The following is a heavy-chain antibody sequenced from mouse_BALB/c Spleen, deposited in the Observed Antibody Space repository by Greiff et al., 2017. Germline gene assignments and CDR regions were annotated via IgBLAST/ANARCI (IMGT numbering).Heavy chain of an antibody. CDR2: ISSGGST. CDR1: GFTFSSYA. Sequence: EVKVVESGGGLVKPGGSLKLSCAASGFTFSSYAMSWVRQTPEKRLEWVASISSGGSTYYPDSVKGRFTISRDNARNILYLQMSSLRSEDTAMYYWARDYYGSSAGYYAMDYWGQGTSVTVSS. CDR3: ARDYYGSSAGYYAMDY. D-gene: IGHD1-1*01. V-gene: IGHV5-6-5*01. J-gene: IGHJ4*01.